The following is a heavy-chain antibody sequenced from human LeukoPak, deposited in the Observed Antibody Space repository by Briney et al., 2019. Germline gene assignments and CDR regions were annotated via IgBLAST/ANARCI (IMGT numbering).Heavy chain of an antibody. CDR2: IKSKTDGGTT. J-gene: IGHJ4*02. CDR3: TTDGYDILTGPFDY. V-gene: IGHV3-15*01. CDR1: GFTFSHAW. Sequence: PGGSLRLSCAASGFTFSHAWMSWVRQAPGKGLEWVGRIKSKTDGGTTDYGAPVKGRSTISRDDSKNTLYLQMNGLKTEDTAMYYCTTDGYDILTGPFDYWGQGTLVTVSS. D-gene: IGHD3-9*01.